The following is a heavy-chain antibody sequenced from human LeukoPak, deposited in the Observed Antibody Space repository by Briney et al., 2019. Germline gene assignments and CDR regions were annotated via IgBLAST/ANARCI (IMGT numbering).Heavy chain of an antibody. CDR1: GFTFSNYA. V-gene: IGHV3-11*04. CDR3: ARLYGDYDYYYYMDV. Sequence: GGSLRLSCAASGFTFSNYAMSWVRQAPGKGLEWVSYISSSGSTIYYADSVKGRFTISRDNAKNSLYLQMNSLRAEDTAVYYCARLYGDYDYYYYMDVWGKGTTVTVSS. D-gene: IGHD4-17*01. J-gene: IGHJ6*03. CDR2: ISSSGSTI.